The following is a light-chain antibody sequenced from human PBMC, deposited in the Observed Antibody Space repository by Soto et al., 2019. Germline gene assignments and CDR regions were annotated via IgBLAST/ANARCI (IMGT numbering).Light chain of an antibody. Sequence: DIVMTQSPLSLPVTPGEPASISCRSSQSLLHSNGYNYLDWYLQRPGQSPQLLIYLGSNRASGVPDRFSGSGSGTDFTLKISRVEAEDVGVHYCMQTLQTAFTFGPGTKVDIK. CDR1: QSLLHSNGYNY. CDR3: MQTLQTAFT. V-gene: IGKV2-28*01. J-gene: IGKJ3*01. CDR2: LGS.